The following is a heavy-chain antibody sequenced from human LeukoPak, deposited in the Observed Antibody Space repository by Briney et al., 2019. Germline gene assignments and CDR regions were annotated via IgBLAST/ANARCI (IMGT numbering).Heavy chain of an antibody. J-gene: IGHJ4*02. D-gene: IGHD3-3*01. CDR3: ARPTVFGVVGD. CDR2: IYASGTT. Sequence: SETLSLTCTVSGGSVSSGSYYWSRIRQPPGKELEYIGYIYASGTTNYNPSLKSRVTILLDMSKNQFSLRLSSVTAADTAVYYCARPTVFGVVGDWGQGTLVTVSS. CDR1: GGSVSSGSYY. V-gene: IGHV4-61*01.